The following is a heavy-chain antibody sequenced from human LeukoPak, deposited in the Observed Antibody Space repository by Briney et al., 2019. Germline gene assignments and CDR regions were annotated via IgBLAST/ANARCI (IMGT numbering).Heavy chain of an antibody. CDR2: INPSGGST. Sequence: GASVKVSCKASGYSFTAHYIHWVRQAPGQGLEWMGIINPSGGSTSYAQKFQGRVTMTRDTSTSTVYMELSSLRSEDTAVYYCYCGGDIGGFDYWGQGTLVTVSS. CDR3: YCGGDIGGFDY. CDR1: GYSFTAHY. V-gene: IGHV1-46*01. J-gene: IGHJ4*02. D-gene: IGHD2-21*02.